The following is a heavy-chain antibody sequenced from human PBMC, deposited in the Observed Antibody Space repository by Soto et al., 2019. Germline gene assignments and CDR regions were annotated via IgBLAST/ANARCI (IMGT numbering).Heavy chain of an antibody. CDR3: ATGRSGDIVVVPAVRYYYYYYGMDV. V-gene: IGHV1-24*01. D-gene: IGHD2-2*01. CDR2: FDPEDGET. J-gene: IGHJ6*02. CDR1: GYTLTELS. Sequence: ASVKVSCKVSGYTLTELSMHWVRQAPGKGLEWMGGFDPEDGETIYAQKFQGRVTMTEDTSTDTAYMELSSLGSEDTAVYYCATGRSGDIVVVPAVRYYYYYYGMDVWGQGTTVTVSS.